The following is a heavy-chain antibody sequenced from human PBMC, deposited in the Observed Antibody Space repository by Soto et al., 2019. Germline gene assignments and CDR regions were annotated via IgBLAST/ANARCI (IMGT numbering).Heavy chain of an antibody. J-gene: IGHJ4*02. Sequence: SETLSLTCAVSGYSISTGYYWAWIRQPPGEGLEWIGSFYHSVTAYYNPSLKSRVTISVDTSKNQFSLRLTSVTAADTAMYFCARDGGSYSGIDYWGQGTLVTVSS. CDR2: FYHSVTA. CDR3: ARDGGSYSGIDY. V-gene: IGHV4-38-2*02. CDR1: GYSISTGYY. D-gene: IGHD1-26*01.